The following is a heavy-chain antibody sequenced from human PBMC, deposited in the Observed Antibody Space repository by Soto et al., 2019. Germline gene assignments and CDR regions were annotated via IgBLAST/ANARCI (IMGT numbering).Heavy chain of an antibody. CDR2: INPNSGGT. D-gene: IGHD5-18*01. CDR1: GYTFTGYY. Sequence: SVKVSYKASGYTFTGYYMHWVRQAPVQGLEWMGWINPNSGGTNYAQKFQGRVTMTRDTSISTAYMELSRLRSDDTAVYYCARGRGYPASYYGMDVWGQGTKVTVYS. J-gene: IGHJ6*02. V-gene: IGHV1-2*02. CDR3: ARGRGYPASYYGMDV.